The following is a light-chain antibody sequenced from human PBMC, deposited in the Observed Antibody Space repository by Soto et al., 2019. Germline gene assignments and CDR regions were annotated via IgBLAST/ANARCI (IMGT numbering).Light chain of an antibody. V-gene: IGKV3-15*01. CDR1: QRVSSN. CDR3: QQYNNWPLWT. J-gene: IGKJ1*01. Sequence: EIVMPQSPATLSVSPGESATLSCRASQRVSSNLAWYQQKPGQAPRLLIYGASTRATGIPARFSGSGSGTEFTLTISSLQSEDFAVYYCQQYNNWPLWTFGQGTKVEIK. CDR2: GAS.